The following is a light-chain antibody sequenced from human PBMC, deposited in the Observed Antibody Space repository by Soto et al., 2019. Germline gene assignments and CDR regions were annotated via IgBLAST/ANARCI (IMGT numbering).Light chain of an antibody. CDR3: QQYNSYPWT. CDR1: QSICIN. Sequence: EVVMAQFPATLSFSPGERVSRSCRASQSICINLAWFQQKPGQAPRLLIYDASRRASGIPARFSGSGSGTEFTLTISSLQPDDFATYSCQQYNSYPWTFGQGTKVDIK. CDR2: DAS. V-gene: IGKV3-15*01. J-gene: IGKJ1*01.